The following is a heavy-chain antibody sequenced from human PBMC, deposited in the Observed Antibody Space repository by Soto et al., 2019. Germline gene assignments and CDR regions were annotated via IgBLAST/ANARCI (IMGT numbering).Heavy chain of an antibody. CDR3: ARAAGVRHDAFDI. CDR2: IYYSGST. Sequence: SETLSLTCTVSGGSISSYYWSWIRQPPGKGLEWIGYIYYSGSTNYNPSLKSRVTISVDTSKNQFSLKLSSVTAADTAVYYCARAAGVRHDAFDIWGQGTMVTVSS. CDR1: GGSISSYY. V-gene: IGHV4-59*01. D-gene: IGHD3-10*01. J-gene: IGHJ3*02.